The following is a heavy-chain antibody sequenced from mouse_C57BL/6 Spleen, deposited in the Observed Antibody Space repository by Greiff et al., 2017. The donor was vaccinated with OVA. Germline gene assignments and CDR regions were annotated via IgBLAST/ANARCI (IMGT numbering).Heavy chain of an antibody. CDR3: TTGYYYGSSHWYFDV. J-gene: IGHJ1*03. Sequence: VHVKQSGAELVRPGASVKLSCTASGFNIKDYYMHWVKQRPEQGLEWIGRIDPEAGDTEYAPKFQGKATMTADTSSNTAYLQLSSLTSEDTAVYYCTTGYYYGSSHWYFDVWGTGTTVTVSS. CDR2: IDPEAGDT. CDR1: GFNIKDYY. V-gene: IGHV14-1*01. D-gene: IGHD1-1*01.